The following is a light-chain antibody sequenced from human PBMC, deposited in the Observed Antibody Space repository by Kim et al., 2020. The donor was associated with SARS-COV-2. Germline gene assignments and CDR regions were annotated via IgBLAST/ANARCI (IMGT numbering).Light chain of an antibody. J-gene: IGKJ1*01. Sequence: SVGDRVPIPCRASQGISNYVAWYQQKPGKVPNLLLYGVSALQSGVPSRFRGSGSETDFTLTISSLRPEDVATYYCQKYNGAPWAFGQGTKVEIK. V-gene: IGKV1-27*01. CDR1: QGISNY. CDR3: QKYNGAPWA. CDR2: GVS.